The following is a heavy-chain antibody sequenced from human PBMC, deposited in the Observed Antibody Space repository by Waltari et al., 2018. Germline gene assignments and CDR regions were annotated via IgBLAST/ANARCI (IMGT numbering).Heavy chain of an antibody. D-gene: IGHD3-22*01. CDR3: ARAGNYYDSSGTYMWAFDI. J-gene: IGHJ3*02. CDR1: GGSISSYY. V-gene: IGHV4-59*01. CDR2: IYYSGST. Sequence: QVQLQESGPGLVKPSETLSPTCTVSGGSISSYYWTWIRQPPGKGLEWIGYIYYSGSTNYNPSLKSRVTISVDTSKNQFSLKLSSVTAADTAVYYCARAGNYYDSSGTYMWAFDIWGQGTMVTVSS.